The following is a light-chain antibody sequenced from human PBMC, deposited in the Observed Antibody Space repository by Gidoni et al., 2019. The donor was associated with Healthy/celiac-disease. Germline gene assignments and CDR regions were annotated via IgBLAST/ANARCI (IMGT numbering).Light chain of an antibody. V-gene: IGKV3-11*01. Sequence: EIVLTQSPATLSLSPGERATLSCRASQSVSSYLAWYQQKPGQAPRLLIYDASNRATGIPARCSGSESGTDFTLTISSLEPEDFAVYYCQQRSNWPPMYTFGQGTKLEIK. CDR2: DAS. J-gene: IGKJ2*01. CDR1: QSVSSY. CDR3: QQRSNWPPMYT.